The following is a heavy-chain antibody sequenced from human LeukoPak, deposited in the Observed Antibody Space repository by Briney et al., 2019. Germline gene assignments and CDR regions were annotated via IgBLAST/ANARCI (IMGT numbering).Heavy chain of an antibody. V-gene: IGHV3-30-3*01. J-gene: IGHJ6*02. CDR3: ATPYGSGSYYRSYYYYYGMDV. Sequence: GGSLRLSCAASGFTFSSYAMHWVRQAPGKGLEWVAVISYDGSNKYYADSVKGRFTISRDNSKNTLYLQMNSLRAEDTAVYYCATPYGSGSYYRSYYYYYGMDVWGQGTTVTVSS. CDR1: GFTFSSYA. D-gene: IGHD3-10*01. CDR2: ISYDGSNK.